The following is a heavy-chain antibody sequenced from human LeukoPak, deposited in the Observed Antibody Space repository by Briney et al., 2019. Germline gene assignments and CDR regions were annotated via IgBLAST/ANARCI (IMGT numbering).Heavy chain of an antibody. CDR3: AKDRGSGWFGSDY. CDR1: GFTFNNYA. Sequence: AGGSLRLSCAASGFTFNNYAMNWVRQAPGKGLEWVSGITINGGRTYYADSVKGRFTISRDNSKNTLNLQMNSLRAEDTAVYYCAKDRGSGWFGSDYWGQGTRVTVSS. V-gene: IGHV3-23*01. J-gene: IGHJ4*02. CDR2: ITINGGRT. D-gene: IGHD6-19*01.